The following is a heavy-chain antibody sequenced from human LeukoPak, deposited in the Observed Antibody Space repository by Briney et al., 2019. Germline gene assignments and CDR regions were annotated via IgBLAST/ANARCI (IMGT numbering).Heavy chain of an antibody. Sequence: GRSLRLSCAASGFPFSSYGMHWVRQAPGKGLEWVAVIWHDGSNKYYADSVKGRFTISRDNSKNTLYLQMNSLRAEDTAVYYCASGAYCGGDCYEVFDSWGQGTLVTVSP. J-gene: IGHJ4*02. CDR1: GFPFSSYG. CDR2: IWHDGSNK. CDR3: ASGAYCGGDCYEVFDS. V-gene: IGHV3-33*01. D-gene: IGHD2-21*02.